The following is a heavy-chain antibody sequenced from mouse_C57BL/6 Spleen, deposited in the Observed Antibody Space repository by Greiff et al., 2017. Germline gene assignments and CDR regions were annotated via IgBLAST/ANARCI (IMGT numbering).Heavy chain of an antibody. D-gene: IGHD3-1*01. CDR3: TRDRELRFDY. CDR1: GFTFSSYA. V-gene: IGHV5-9-1*02. J-gene: IGHJ3*01. Sequence: EVHLVESGEGLVKPGGSLKLSCAASGFTFSSYAMSWVRQTPEKRLEWVAYISSGGDYIYYADTVKGRFTLSGDNARNTLYLQMSSLKSEDTAMYYCTRDRELRFDYWGQGTLVTVSA. CDR2: ISSGGDYI.